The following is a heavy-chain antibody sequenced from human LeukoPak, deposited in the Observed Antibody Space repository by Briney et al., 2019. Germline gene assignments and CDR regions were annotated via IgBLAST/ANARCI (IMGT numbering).Heavy chain of an antibody. CDR1: GFTFSSYE. CDR3: ARSGYSSGWSNYYYYGMDV. D-gene: IGHD6-19*01. Sequence: GGSLRLSCAASGFTFSSYEMNWVRQAPGKGLEWVSYISSSGSTIYYADSVKGRFTLSRDNAKNSLYLQMNSLRAEDRAVYYCARSGYSSGWSNYYYYGMDVWGQGTTVTVSS. V-gene: IGHV3-48*03. J-gene: IGHJ6*02. CDR2: ISSSGSTI.